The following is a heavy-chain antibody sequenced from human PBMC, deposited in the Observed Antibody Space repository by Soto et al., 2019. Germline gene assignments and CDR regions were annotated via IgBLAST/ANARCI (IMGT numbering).Heavy chain of an antibody. J-gene: IGHJ5*01. CDR2: ISYDGSNK. V-gene: IGHV3-30-3*01. CDR1: GFTFSSYA. Sequence: GGSLRLSCAASGFTFSSYAMHWVRQAPGKGLEWVAVISYDGSNKYYADSVKGRFTISRDNSKNTLYLQMNSLRAEDTAVYYCARARASCITIFGVVTPGWFDSWGQGTLVTVSS. CDR3: ARARASCITIFGVVTPGWFDS. D-gene: IGHD3-3*01.